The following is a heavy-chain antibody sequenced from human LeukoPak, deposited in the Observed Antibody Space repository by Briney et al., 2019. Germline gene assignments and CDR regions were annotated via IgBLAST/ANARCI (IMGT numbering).Heavy chain of an antibody. CDR1: GYTFTSYG. CDR2: ISAYNGNT. D-gene: IGHD4-11*01. Sequence: ASVKVSCKASGYTFTSYGISWVRQAPGQGLEWMGWISAYNGNTNYAQKLQGRVTMTTDTSTSTAYMELRSLRSDDTAVYYCARVKHDYSNWGDYYYYYMDVWGKGTTVTVSS. V-gene: IGHV1-18*01. CDR3: ARVKHDYSNWGDYYYYYMDV. J-gene: IGHJ6*03.